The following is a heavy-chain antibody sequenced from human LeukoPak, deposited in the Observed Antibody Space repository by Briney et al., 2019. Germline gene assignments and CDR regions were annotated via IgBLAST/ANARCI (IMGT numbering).Heavy chain of an antibody. CDR3: AREGWSRRGEAGLDY. J-gene: IGHJ4*02. CDR2: IYSGGST. CDR1: GFTVSSNC. D-gene: IGHD6-19*01. Sequence: PGGSLRLSCAASGFTVSSNCMSWVRQAPGKGLEWVSVIYSGGSTYYADSVKGRFTISRDNSKNTLYLQMNSLRAEDTAVYYCAREGWSRRGEAGLDYWGQGTLVTVSS. V-gene: IGHV3-66*01.